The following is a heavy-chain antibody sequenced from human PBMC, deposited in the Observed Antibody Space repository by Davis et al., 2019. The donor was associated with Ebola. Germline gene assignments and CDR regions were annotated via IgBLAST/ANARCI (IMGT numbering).Heavy chain of an antibody. D-gene: IGHD2/OR15-2a*01. CDR1: GGSISSSSYY. CDR2: TYYSGST. Sequence: SETLSLTCTVSGGSISSSSYYWGWIRQPPGKGLEWIGSTYYSGSTYYNPSLKSRVTISVDTSKNQFSLKLSSVTAADTAVYYCAILLGRYYYYGMDVWGKGTTVTVSS. V-gene: IGHV4-39*07. CDR3: AILLGRYYYYGMDV. J-gene: IGHJ6*04.